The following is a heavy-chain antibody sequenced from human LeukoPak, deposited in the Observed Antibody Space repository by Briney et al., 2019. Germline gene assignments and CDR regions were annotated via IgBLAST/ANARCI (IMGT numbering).Heavy chain of an antibody. CDR1: GGSISSGGYY. D-gene: IGHD2-15*01. Sequence: SETLSLTCTVSGGSISSGGYYWSWIRQHPGKGLEWIGYIYYSGSTYYNPSLKSRVTISVDTSKNQFSLKLSSVTAADTAVYYCARGHCSGGSCHYDYWGQGTLVTVSS. CDR2: IYYSGST. CDR3: ARGHCSGGSCHYDY. J-gene: IGHJ4*02. V-gene: IGHV4-31*03.